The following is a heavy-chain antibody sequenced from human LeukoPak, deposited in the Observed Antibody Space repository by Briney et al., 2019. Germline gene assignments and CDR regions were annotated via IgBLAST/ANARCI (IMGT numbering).Heavy chain of an antibody. CDR1: GGSFSGYY. CDR2: ISHSGST. Sequence: PQSLCLTCAVYGGSFSGYYWSWIRQPPGKGLEWIGEISHSGSTNYIPSLKIRVTISVDTSKIQFSLKLCSVTASYTTVYYCATARPYYYGSGSNYYYYYVDFWGKGATVTVSS. D-gene: IGHD3-10*01. J-gene: IGHJ6*03. CDR3: ATARPYYYGSGSNYYYYYVDF. V-gene: IGHV4-34*01.